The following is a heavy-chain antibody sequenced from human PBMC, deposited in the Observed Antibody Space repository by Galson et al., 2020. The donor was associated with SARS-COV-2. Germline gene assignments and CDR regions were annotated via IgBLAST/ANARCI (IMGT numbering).Heavy chain of an antibody. D-gene: IGHD3-10*01. CDR2: ISNSGNTI. Sequence: KGLEWLSYISNSGNTIDDADSVKGRFTISRDNAKNSLYLQMNSLRAEDTAIYYCARDRGSFDSLDVWGRGTTVAVSS. J-gene: IGHJ6*02. V-gene: IGHV3-11*01. CDR3: ARDRGSFDSLDV.